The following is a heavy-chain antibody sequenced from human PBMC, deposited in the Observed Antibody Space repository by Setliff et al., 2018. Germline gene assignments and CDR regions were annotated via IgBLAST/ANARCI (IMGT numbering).Heavy chain of an antibody. J-gene: IGHJ3*02. Sequence: GGSLRLSCAASGFTFSSYWMYWVRQAPGKGLEWVGFIRSKAYGGTTEYAPSVKGRFTISRDDSKSIGYLQMNSLKTEDTAVYYCTTDPSTTFGGVIGAAFDIWGQGTMVTVSS. CDR2: IRSKAYGGTT. CDR1: GFTFSSYW. V-gene: IGHV3-49*04. D-gene: IGHD3-16*01. CDR3: TTDPSTTFGGVIGAAFDI.